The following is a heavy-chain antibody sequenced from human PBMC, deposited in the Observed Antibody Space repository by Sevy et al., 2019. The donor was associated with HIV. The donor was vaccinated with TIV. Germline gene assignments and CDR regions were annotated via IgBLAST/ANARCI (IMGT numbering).Heavy chain of an antibody. Sequence: SETLSLTCTVSGGSITSLYWNWIRQPPGKGLEWIANIYYNGHINYNPSLKSRFTLSLDTSKNQFSLRLSSVTAADTAMYYCADVNARGRGFSWGQGTLVTASS. D-gene: IGHD1-1*01. CDR2: IYYNGHI. CDR1: GGSITSLY. J-gene: IGHJ5*02. CDR3: ADVNARGRGFS. V-gene: IGHV4-59*08.